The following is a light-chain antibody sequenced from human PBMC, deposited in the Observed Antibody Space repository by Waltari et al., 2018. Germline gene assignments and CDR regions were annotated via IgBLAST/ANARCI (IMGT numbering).Light chain of an antibody. CDR3: GSYRSGSTLV. CDR2: NVH. CDR1: SSDVGVYNY. J-gene: IGLJ2*01. Sequence: QSALTQPASVSGSPGQSITISCTGTSSDVGVYNYVSWYQQHPGKAPKIIISNVHKRPCGVSGRLSGSKSGNTASLTISGLQAEDEADYYCGSYRSGSTLVFGGGTRLTVL. V-gene: IGLV2-14*03.